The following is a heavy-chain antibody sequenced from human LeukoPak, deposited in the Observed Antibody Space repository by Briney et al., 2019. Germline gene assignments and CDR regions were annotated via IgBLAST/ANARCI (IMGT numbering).Heavy chain of an antibody. Sequence: GGSLRLSCAASGFTFSSYAMSWVRQAPGKGLEWVSAISGSGGSTYYADSVKGRFTISRDNSKNTLYLQMNSLRAEDTAVYYCAKDMSEYSSSSRTAPVDYWGQGTLVTVSS. CDR2: ISGSGGST. CDR3: AKDMSEYSSSSRTAPVDY. V-gene: IGHV3-23*01. J-gene: IGHJ4*02. D-gene: IGHD6-6*01. CDR1: GFTFSSYA.